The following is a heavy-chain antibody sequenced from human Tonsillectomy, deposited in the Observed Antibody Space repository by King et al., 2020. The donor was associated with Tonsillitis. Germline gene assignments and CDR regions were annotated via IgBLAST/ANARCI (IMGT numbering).Heavy chain of an antibody. CDR1: GFTFNTYD. V-gene: IGHV3-21*01. CDR2: ISSGSSYI. CDR3: AKHGSVSSLHYYYRDF. D-gene: IGHD5/OR15-5a*01. Sequence: VQLVESGGGLVKPGESLRLSCAASGFTFNTYDMNWVRQAPGKGLEWVSSISSGSSYIYYAKSVKGRFTISRDNDKNSLYLQMNSLRAEDTAVYYCAKHGSVSSLHYYYRDFWGKGTTVTVSS. J-gene: IGHJ6*03.